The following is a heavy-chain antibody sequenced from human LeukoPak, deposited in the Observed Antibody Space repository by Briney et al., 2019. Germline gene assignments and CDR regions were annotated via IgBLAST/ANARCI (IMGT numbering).Heavy chain of an antibody. Sequence: SETLSLTCTVSGGSISSYYWSWIRQPPGKALEWMGNIYYSGSTNYNPSLKSRVTISLDMSKNQFSLKLSSVTAADTAVYYCARSPLYYYQSSGHYYFDYWGQGTLVTVSS. CDR3: ARSPLYYYQSSGHYYFDY. D-gene: IGHD3-22*01. CDR2: IYYSGST. J-gene: IGHJ4*02. V-gene: IGHV4-59*01. CDR1: GGSISSYY.